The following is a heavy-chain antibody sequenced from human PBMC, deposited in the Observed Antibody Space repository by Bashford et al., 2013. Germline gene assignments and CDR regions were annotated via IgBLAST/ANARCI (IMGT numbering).Heavy chain of an antibody. V-gene: IGHV1-2*02. Sequence: ASVKVSCKASGYTFTGYYMHWVRQAPGQGLEWMGWINPNSGGTNYAQKFQGRVTMTRDTSISTAYMELSRLRSDDTAVYYCARVPKGGMAGHHFDYWGQGTLVTVSS. CDR3: ARVPKGGMAGHHFDY. CDR2: INPNSGGT. J-gene: IGHJ4*02. CDR1: GYTFTGYY. D-gene: IGHD6-19*01.